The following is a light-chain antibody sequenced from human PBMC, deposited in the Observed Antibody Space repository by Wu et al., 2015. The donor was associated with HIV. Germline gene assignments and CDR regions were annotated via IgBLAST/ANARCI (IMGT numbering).Light chain of an antibody. CDR2: GAS. V-gene: IGKV3-15*01. Sequence: EIVMTQSPATLSVSPGERATLSCRASQSVSTNFAWYQQKPGQAPRLLIFGASNRAPGIPARFSGSGSGTEFTLTISNMQSEDIAVYYCQQYNSYSWTFGQGTKVEIK. CDR1: QSVSTN. CDR3: QQYNSYSWT. J-gene: IGKJ1*01.